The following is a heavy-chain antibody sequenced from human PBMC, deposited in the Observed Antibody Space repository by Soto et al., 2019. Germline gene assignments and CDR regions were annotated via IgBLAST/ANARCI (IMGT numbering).Heavy chain of an antibody. J-gene: IGHJ6*02. CDR2: INHSGSP. CDR3: ARTMVRGRYYYYGMDV. V-gene: IGHV4-34*01. Sequence: PSETLSLTCAVYCGSFSGYYWSWIRQPPGKGLEWIGEINHSGSPKYNLSLKSRVTISVDTSKNQFSLKLSSVTAADTAVYYCARTMVRGRYYYYGMDVWGQGTTVT. D-gene: IGHD3-10*01. CDR1: CGSFSGYY.